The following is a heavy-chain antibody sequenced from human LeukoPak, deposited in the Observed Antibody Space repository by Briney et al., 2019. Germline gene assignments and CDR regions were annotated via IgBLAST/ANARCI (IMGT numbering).Heavy chain of an antibody. V-gene: IGHV4-34*01. D-gene: IGHD2-21*02. CDR1: GGSFSGYY. J-gene: IGHJ6*02. CDR2: INHSGST. CDR3: ARGQFYQVVTANYYYGMDV. Sequence: SETLSLTCAVYGGSFSGYYWSWIRQPPGKGLEWIGEINHSGSTNYNPSLKSRVTISVDTSKNQFSLKLSSVTAADTAVYYCARGQFYQVVTANYYYGMDVWGQGTTVTVSS.